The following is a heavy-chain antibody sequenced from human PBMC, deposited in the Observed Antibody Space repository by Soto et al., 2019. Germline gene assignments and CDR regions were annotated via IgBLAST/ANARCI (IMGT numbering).Heavy chain of an antibody. D-gene: IGHD6-13*01. CDR3: ARSRYSSSWYHGAFDI. V-gene: IGHV4-34*01. J-gene: IGHJ3*02. Sequence: SETLSLTCAVYGGSFSGYYWSWIRQPPGKGLEWIGEINHSGSTNYNPSLKSRVTISVDTSKNQFSLKLSSVTAADTAVYYCARSRYSSSWYHGAFDIWGQGTMVTVSS. CDR1: GGSFSGYY. CDR2: INHSGST.